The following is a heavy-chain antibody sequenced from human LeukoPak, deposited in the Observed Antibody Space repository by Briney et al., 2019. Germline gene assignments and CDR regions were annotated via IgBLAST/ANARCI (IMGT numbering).Heavy chain of an antibody. CDR1: GYIFIGRY. D-gene: IGHD6-13*01. CDR3: ARAGGGSSSWYVGD. V-gene: IGHV1-2*02. J-gene: IGHJ4*02. CDR2: INPDSGGT. Sequence: ASVKVSCKASGYIFIGRYVHWVRQAPGQGLEWMGWINPDSGGTIYAQKFQGRVTMTRDKSINTAYLELIRLTSDDAVIYYCARAGGGSSSWYVGDWGQGTLVTLSS.